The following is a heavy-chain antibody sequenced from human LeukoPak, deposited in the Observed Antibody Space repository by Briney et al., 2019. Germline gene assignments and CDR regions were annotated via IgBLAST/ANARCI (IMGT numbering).Heavy chain of an antibody. CDR1: GFTFSSYA. CDR3: AKGGLSVAGTKEDPYYYYYYMDV. CDR2: ISGSGGST. V-gene: IGHV3-23*01. J-gene: IGHJ6*03. D-gene: IGHD6-19*01. Sequence: GGSLRLSCAASGFTFSSYAMSWVRQAPGKGLEWVSAISGSGGSTYYADSVKGRFTISRDNSKNTLYLQMNSLRAEDTAVYYCAKGGLSVAGTKEDPYYYYYYMDVWGKGTTVTVSS.